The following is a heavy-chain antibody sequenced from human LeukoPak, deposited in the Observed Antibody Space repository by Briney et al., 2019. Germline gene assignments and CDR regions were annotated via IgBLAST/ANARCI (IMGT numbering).Heavy chain of an antibody. CDR3: ARVPGIDAFDI. Sequence: APVKVSCKASGGTFSSYAISWVRQAPGQGLEWMGWINPNSGGTNYAQKFQGRVTMTRDTSISTAYMELSRLRSDDTAVYYCARVPGIDAFDIWGQGTMVTVSS. D-gene: IGHD1-26*01. CDR2: INPNSGGT. J-gene: IGHJ3*02. CDR1: GGTFSSYA. V-gene: IGHV1-2*02.